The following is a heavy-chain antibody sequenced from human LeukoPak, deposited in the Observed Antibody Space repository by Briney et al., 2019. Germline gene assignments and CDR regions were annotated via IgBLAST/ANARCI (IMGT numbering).Heavy chain of an antibody. D-gene: IGHD5-24*01. CDR1: GGTFSSYA. CDR2: IIPIFGTA. Sequence: SVKVSCKASGGTFSSYAISWVRQAPGQGLEWMGGIIPIFGTANYAQKFQGRVTITTDESTSTAYMELSSLRSEDTAVYYCARGVVEMATIENYYFDYWGQGTLVTASS. V-gene: IGHV1-69*05. CDR3: ARGVVEMATIENYYFDY. J-gene: IGHJ4*02.